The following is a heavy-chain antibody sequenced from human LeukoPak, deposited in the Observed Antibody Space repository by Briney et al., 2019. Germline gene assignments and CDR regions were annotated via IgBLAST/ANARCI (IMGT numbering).Heavy chain of an antibody. Sequence: ASVKVSCKASGYTFTSYGISWVRQAPGQGLEWMGWISAYNGNTNYAQKFQGRVTMTRDTSISTAYMELSRLRSDDTAVYYCARVFEYSSSSSGGGDYWGQGTLVTVSS. J-gene: IGHJ4*02. CDR2: ISAYNGNT. CDR3: ARVFEYSSSSSGGGDY. CDR1: GYTFTSYG. V-gene: IGHV1-18*01. D-gene: IGHD6-6*01.